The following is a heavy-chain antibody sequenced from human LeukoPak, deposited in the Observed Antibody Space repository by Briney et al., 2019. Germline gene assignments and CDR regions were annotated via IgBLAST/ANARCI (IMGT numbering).Heavy chain of an antibody. D-gene: IGHD5-18*01. CDR1: GGSISGYY. CDR2: IYTSATI. J-gene: IGHJ4*02. Sequence: SETLSLTCTVSGGSISGYYWNWIRQPAGKGLEWIGRIYTSATINYNPPLKSRVTISVDTSKNQFSLKLSSVTAADTAVYYCASRRGYSYRFDYWGQGTLVTVSS. V-gene: IGHV4-4*07. CDR3: ASRRGYSYRFDY.